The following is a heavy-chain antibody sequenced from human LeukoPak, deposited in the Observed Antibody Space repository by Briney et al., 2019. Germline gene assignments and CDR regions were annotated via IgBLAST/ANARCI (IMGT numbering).Heavy chain of an antibody. J-gene: IGHJ4*02. CDR1: GDSISSFY. V-gene: IGHV4-4*07. Sequence: SETLSLTCTVSGDSISSFYWSWIRQPAGKGLEWIGRIYTSGSTNYNPSLKSRVTMSVDKSKNQFSLKLSSVTATDTAVYYCASLQAFWSGRDYWGQGTLVTVSS. CDR2: IYTSGST. CDR3: ASLQAFWSGRDY. D-gene: IGHD3-3*01.